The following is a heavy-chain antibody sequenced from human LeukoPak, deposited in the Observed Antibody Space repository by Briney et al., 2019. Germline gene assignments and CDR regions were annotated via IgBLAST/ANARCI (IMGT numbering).Heavy chain of an antibody. Sequence: TGGSLRLSCAASGFTFSSYSMNWVRQAPGKGLEWVSSISSSSSYIYYADSVKGRFTISRDNAKNSLYLQMNSLRAEDTAVYYCARDREQNRNREVPAAIAHWGQGTLVTVSS. CDR1: GFTFSSYS. CDR2: ISSSSSYI. D-gene: IGHD2-2*02. V-gene: IGHV3-21*01. J-gene: IGHJ4*02. CDR3: ARDREQNRNREVPAAIAH.